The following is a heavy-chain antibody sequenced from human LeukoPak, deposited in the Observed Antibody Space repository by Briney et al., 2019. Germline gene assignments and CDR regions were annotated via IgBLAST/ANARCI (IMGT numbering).Heavy chain of an antibody. V-gene: IGHV4-39*07. D-gene: IGHD1-26*01. Sequence: PSETLSLTCTVSGGSISSSSYYWGWIRQPPGKGLEWIGSIYYSGSTYYNPSLKSRVTISVDTSKNQFSLKLSSVAAADTAVYYCARGGSGSYQIDFWGQGTLVTVSS. J-gene: IGHJ4*02. CDR2: IYYSGST. CDR3: ARGGSGSYQIDF. CDR1: GGSISSSSYY.